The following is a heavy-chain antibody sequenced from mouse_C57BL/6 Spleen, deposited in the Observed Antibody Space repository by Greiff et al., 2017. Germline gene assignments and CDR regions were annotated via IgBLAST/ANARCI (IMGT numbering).Heavy chain of an antibody. CDR2: IDPETGGT. V-gene: IGHV1-15*01. CDR3: TFYYDYERGY. D-gene: IGHD2-4*01. CDR1: GYTFTDYE. J-gene: IGHJ2*01. Sequence: QVQLQQSGAELVRPGASVTLSCKASGYTFTDYEMHWVKQTPVHGLEWIGAIDPETGGTAYNQKFKGKAILTANKSSSTAYMVLRSLTSEDSAVYYCTFYYDYERGYWGQGTTLTVSS.